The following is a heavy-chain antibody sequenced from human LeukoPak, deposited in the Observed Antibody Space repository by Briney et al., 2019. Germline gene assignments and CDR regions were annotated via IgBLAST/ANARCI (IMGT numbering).Heavy chain of an antibody. V-gene: IGHV4-59*12. CDR1: GDSISSYY. CDR3: ARVRGYSGYEYNWFDP. Sequence: SETLSLTCTVSGDSISSYYWSWIRQPPGKGLEWIGYIYYSGSTYYNPSLKSRVTISVDTSKNQFSLKLSSVTAADTAVYYCARVRGYSGYEYNWFDPWGQGTLVTVSS. CDR2: IYYSGST. J-gene: IGHJ5*02. D-gene: IGHD5-12*01.